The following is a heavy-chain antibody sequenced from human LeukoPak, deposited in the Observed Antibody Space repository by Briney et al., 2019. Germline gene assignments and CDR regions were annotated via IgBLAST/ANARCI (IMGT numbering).Heavy chain of an antibody. V-gene: IGHV4-34*01. CDR2: INHRGST. CDR3: ARYFPSRGYLKPRRHYYYYMDV. CDR1: GGSICSYL. Sequence: SETLSLTCTVSGGSICSYLWSWIRPPPGKGREWSGEINHRGSTNYNPSLNSRFTISVDTSKNQFSLKLSSVTAADTAVYYCARYFPSRGYLKPRRHYYYYMDVWGKGTTVTVSS. D-gene: IGHD3-22*01. J-gene: IGHJ6*03.